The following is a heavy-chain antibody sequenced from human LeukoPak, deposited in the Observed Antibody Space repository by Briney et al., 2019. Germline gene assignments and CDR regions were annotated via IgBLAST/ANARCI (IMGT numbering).Heavy chain of an antibody. Sequence: GSLRLSCEDSGSTFSENWMNWVRQAPGEGLEWIGYIYTSGSTNYNPSLKSRVTISVDTSKNQFSLKLSSVTAADTAVYYCARHLTGTTFDYWGQGTLVTVSS. CDR2: IYTSGST. J-gene: IGHJ4*02. V-gene: IGHV4-4*09. CDR3: ARHLTGTTFDY. D-gene: IGHD1-7*01. CDR1: GSTFSENW.